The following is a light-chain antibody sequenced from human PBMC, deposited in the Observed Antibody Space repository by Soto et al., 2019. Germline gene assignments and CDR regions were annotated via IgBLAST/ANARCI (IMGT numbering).Light chain of an antibody. V-gene: IGKV4-1*01. CDR1: QSVLYSSNNKNY. CDR3: RQYYISPFT. CDR2: WAS. J-gene: IGKJ3*01. Sequence: DIVMTQSPDSLAVSLGERATINCKSSQSVLYSSNNKNYLAWYQQKPAQPPKLLIYWASTRESGVPDRFSGSGSGTDFTLTISSLQAEDVAIYYCRQYYISPFTFGPGTKVDIK.